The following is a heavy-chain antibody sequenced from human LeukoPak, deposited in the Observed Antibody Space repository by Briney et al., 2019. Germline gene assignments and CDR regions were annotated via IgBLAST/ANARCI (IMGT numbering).Heavy chain of an antibody. CDR3: ASQSRYFHREGFQYGMDV. J-gene: IGHJ6*02. D-gene: IGHD3-9*01. V-gene: IGHV4-39*02. Sequence: SETLSLTCSVSGASITSSTYCWVWIRQPSGKGLEWIGNVSYTGSTYYNPSLKSRLTISVDTSKNHFSLKLSSATAADAAVYYCASQSRYFHREGFQYGMDVWGQGTTVTVSS. CDR1: GASITSSTYC. CDR2: VSYTGST.